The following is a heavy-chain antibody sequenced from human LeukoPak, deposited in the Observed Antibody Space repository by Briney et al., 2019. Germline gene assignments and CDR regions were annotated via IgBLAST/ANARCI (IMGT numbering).Heavy chain of an antibody. CDR1: GGTFSSYA. J-gene: IGHJ4*02. V-gene: IGHV1-69*05. Sequence: GASVKVSRKASGGTFSSYAISWVRQAPGQGLEWMGGIIPIFGTANYAQKFQGRVTITTDESTSTAYMELSSLRSEDTAVYYCARAQNYGDYLSPYDYWGQGTLVTVSS. CDR3: ARAQNYGDYLSPYDY. D-gene: IGHD4-17*01. CDR2: IIPIFGTA.